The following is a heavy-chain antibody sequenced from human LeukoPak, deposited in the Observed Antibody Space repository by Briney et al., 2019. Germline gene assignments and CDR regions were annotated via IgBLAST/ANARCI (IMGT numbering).Heavy chain of an antibody. CDR2: ISPHNGVT. CDR3: ARSRGSGSWSTYYGMDV. Sequence: ASVKVSCKASGYTFTGYYIHWVRQAPGQGLEWMGWISPHNGVTNYAQNFQGRVTMTRDTSISTAYMELSSLKFDDTAVYYCARSRGSGSWSTYYGMDVWGQGTTVTVSS. D-gene: IGHD3-10*01. V-gene: IGHV1-2*02. J-gene: IGHJ6*02. CDR1: GYTFTGYY.